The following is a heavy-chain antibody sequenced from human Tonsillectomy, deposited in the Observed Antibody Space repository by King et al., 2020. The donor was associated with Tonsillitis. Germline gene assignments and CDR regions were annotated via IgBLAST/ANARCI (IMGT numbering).Heavy chain of an antibody. J-gene: IGHJ1*01. CDR2: IYYSGST. CDR1: GVSISSSNYY. CDR3: ARRAGYDSSGYSVAEYFQH. Sequence: QLQESGPGLVKPSETLSLTCTVSGVSISSSNYYWCWIRQPPGKGLEWIGSIYYSGSTYYNPSLKSRVTISVDTSKNQFSLKLSSVTAADTAVYYCARRAGYDSSGYSVAEYFQHWGQGTLVTVSS. V-gene: IGHV4-39*01. D-gene: IGHD3-22*01.